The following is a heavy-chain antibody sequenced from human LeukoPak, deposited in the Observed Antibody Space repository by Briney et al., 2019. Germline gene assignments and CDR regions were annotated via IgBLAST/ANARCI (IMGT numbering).Heavy chain of an antibody. D-gene: IGHD5-12*01. CDR1: GFTVSSNY. CDR3: ASLYIVAIH. J-gene: IGHJ4*02. V-gene: IGHV3-21*01. Sequence: GGSLRLSCAASGFTVSSNYMSWVRQAPGKGLEWVSSISSSSSYIYYADSVKGRFTISRDNAKNSLYLQMNSLRAEDTAVYYCASLYIVAIHWGQGTLVTVSS. CDR2: ISSSSSYI.